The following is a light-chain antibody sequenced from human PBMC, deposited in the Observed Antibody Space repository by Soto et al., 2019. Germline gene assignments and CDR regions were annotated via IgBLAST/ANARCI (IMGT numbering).Light chain of an antibody. V-gene: IGKV3-20*01. CDR3: QQYGRSPFT. CDR1: QSLSSNH. J-gene: IGKJ2*01. CDR2: GAS. Sequence: EIVLTQSPGTLSLSPGERATLSCRASQSLSSNHLAWYQQKPGQAPRLLIYGASSRATGIPDRFSGSGSGTDFVLTISRVEPEDFAVYYCQQYGRSPFTFGQGTKLQIK.